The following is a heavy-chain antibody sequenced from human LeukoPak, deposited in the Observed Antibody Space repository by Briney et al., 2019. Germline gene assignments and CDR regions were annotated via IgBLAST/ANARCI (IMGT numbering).Heavy chain of an antibody. CDR3: ARDSGTTGEVKFDP. CDR1: GGSISSYY. J-gene: IGHJ5*02. D-gene: IGHD3-10*01. Sequence: PSETLSLTCTVSGGSISSYYWSWIRQPAGTALEWIGRFYTSGTITYNPSLKSRVTMSVDTSKNQFSLKLSSVTAADTAVYYCARDSGTTGEVKFDPWGQGTLVTVSS. V-gene: IGHV4-4*07. CDR2: FYTSGTI.